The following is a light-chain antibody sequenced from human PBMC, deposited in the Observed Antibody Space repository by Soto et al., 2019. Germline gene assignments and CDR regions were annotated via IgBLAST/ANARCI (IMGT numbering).Light chain of an antibody. CDR2: DVN. CDR3: SSYTASAPFYI. Sequence: QSVVTQPASVSGSPGQSITISCTGARTDVDGYDYVTWYQQHPGQAPKLMNYDVNNRPSGVSHRFSGSKSGDTASLTISGLQAEDDADYYCSSYTASAPFYIFGTGTKVTVL. V-gene: IGLV2-14*03. J-gene: IGLJ1*01. CDR1: RTDVDGYDY.